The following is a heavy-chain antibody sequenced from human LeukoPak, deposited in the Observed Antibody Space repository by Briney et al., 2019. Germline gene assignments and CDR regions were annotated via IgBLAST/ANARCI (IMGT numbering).Heavy chain of an antibody. J-gene: IGHJ4*02. CDR3: ARGRYLTTSGGAAAGFLDY. CDR1: GGSFSGYY. D-gene: IGHD6-13*01. V-gene: IGHV4-34*01. Sequence: KPSETLSLTCGVYGGSFSGYYWSWIRQPPGKGLEWIGYIYYSGSTNYNPSLKSRVTISVDTSQKQFSLRLTSVTAADTAVYYCARGRYLTTSGGAAAGFLDYWGQGSLVAVST. CDR2: IYYSGST.